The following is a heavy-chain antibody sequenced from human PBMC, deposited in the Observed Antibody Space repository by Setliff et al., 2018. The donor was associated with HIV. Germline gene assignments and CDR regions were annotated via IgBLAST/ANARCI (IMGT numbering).Heavy chain of an antibody. CDR2: IYYSGST. V-gene: IGHV4-39*01. J-gene: IGHJ6*03. Sequence: PSETLSLTCTVSGGSISSNSYYWGWFRQPPGKGLEWIGSIYYSGSTYYTPSLKSRVTISVDTSQNQFSLKSSSVTAADTAFYYCARGFSGDYLFTGYLDVWGKGTTVTVS. CDR1: GGSISSNSYY. CDR3: ARGFSGDYLFTGYLDV. D-gene: IGHD3-22*01.